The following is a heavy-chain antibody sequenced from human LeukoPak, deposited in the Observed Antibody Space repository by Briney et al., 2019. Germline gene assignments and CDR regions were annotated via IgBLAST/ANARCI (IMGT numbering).Heavy chain of an antibody. V-gene: IGHV3-48*02. J-gene: IGHJ5*02. CDR1: GFTFSSYS. Sequence: PGGSLRLSCAASGFTFSSYSMNWVRQAPGKGLEWVSYISSSSSTIYYADSVKGRFTISRDNAKNSLYLQMNSLRDEDTAVYYCARGGSVLRYFDWYKAAGWFDPWGQGTTVIVS. D-gene: IGHD3-9*01. CDR2: ISSSSSTI. CDR3: ARGGSVLRYFDWYKAAGWFDP.